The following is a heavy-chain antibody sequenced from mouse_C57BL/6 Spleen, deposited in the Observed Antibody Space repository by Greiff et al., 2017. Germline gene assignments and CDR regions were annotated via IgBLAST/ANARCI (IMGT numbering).Heavy chain of an antibody. CDR1: GYSITSGYY. CDR3: ARDYYDYDGGYFDV. Sequence: EVQLQESGPGLVKPSQSLSLTCSVTGYSITSGYYWNWIRQFPGNKLEWMGYISYDDSNNYNPSLKNRISITRDTSKNQFFLKLNSVTTEDTATYYCARDYYDYDGGYFDVWGTGTTVTVSS. V-gene: IGHV3-6*01. CDR2: ISYDDSN. D-gene: IGHD2-4*01. J-gene: IGHJ1*03.